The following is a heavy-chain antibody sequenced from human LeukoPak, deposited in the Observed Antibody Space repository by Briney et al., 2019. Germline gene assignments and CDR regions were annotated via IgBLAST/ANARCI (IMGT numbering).Heavy chain of an antibody. CDR1: GGSISSYY. CDR2: IYYGGST. Sequence: PSETLSLTCTVSGGSISSYYWGWIRQPPGKGLEWIGYIYYGGSTNYNPSLKSRVTISVDTSKNQFSLKLSSVTAADTAVYYCARAGVDSSGYSDAFDIWGQGTMVTVSS. J-gene: IGHJ3*02. CDR3: ARAGVDSSGYSDAFDI. D-gene: IGHD3-22*01. V-gene: IGHV4-59*01.